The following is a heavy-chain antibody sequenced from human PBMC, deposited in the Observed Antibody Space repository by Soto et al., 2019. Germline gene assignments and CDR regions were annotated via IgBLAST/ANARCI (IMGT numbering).Heavy chain of an antibody. Sequence: PGGSLRLSGAASGFNFSDYYMTWIRQAPGKGLEWISYISTSGRDTEYADSVKCRFLISRDNAKRSLYLQMNSLRVEDTAVYYCARWLEVLTTSDSWGQGTLVTVSS. CDR3: ARWLEVLTTSDS. V-gene: IGHV3-11*06. J-gene: IGHJ4*02. CDR1: GFNFSDYY. D-gene: IGHD3-22*01. CDR2: ISTSGRDT.